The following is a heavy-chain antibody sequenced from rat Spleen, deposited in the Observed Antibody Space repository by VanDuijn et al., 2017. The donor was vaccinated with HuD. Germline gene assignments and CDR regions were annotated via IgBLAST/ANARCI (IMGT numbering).Heavy chain of an antibody. D-gene: IGHD1-11*01. CDR3: VKEANYGGLMDA. J-gene: IGHJ4*01. Sequence: EVQLVESGGGLVQPGRSLKLSCAASGFTFSDYNMAWVRQAPKKGLEWVATINTDGGSTYYSDSVRGRFTISRENAENTVYLQMNSLRSEDTATYYCVKEANYGGLMDAWGQGASVTVSS. CDR2: INTDGGST. CDR1: GFTFSDYN. V-gene: IGHV5-7*01.